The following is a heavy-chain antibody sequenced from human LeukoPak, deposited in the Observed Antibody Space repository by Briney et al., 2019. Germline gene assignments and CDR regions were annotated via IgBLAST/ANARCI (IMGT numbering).Heavy chain of an antibody. Sequence: SETLSLTCTVSGGSISSSSYYWGWIRQPPGKGLEWIGSIYYSGSTYYNPSLKSRVTISADTSKNQFSLKLSSVTAADTAVYYCARPDPPVDYWGQGTLVTVSS. J-gene: IGHJ4*02. V-gene: IGHV4-39*01. CDR3: ARPDPPVDY. CDR1: GGSISSSSYY. CDR2: IYYSGST.